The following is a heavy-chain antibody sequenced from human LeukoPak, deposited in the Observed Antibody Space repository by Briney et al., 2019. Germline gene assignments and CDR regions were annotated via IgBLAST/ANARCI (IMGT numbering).Heavy chain of an antibody. CDR2: IYYSGST. J-gene: IGHJ4*02. CDR1: GGSISSYY. CDR3: ARHFLGSSGFNFDY. D-gene: IGHD3-22*01. V-gene: IGHV4-59*08. Sequence: PSETQSLTCTVSGGSISSYYWSWIRQPPGKGLEWIGYIYYSGSTNYNPSLKSRVTISVDTSKNQFSLKLSSVTAADTAVYYCARHFLGSSGFNFDYWGQGTLVTVSS.